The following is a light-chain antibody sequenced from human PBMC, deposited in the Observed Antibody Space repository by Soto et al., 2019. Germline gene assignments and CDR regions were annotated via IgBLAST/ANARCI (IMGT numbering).Light chain of an antibody. J-gene: IGKJ2*01. CDR3: QQYYSSSPYT. V-gene: IGKV1-5*03. CDR1: QSISSW. CDR2: KAS. Sequence: DIQMTQSPSTLSASVGDRVTITCRASQSISSWLAWYQQKPGKAPKLLIYKASSLESGVTSRFSGSGSGTEFTLTISSLQPDDFATYYCQQYYSSSPYTFGQGTKLEIK.